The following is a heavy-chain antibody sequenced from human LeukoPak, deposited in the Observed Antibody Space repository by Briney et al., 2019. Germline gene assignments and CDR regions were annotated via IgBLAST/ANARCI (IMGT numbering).Heavy chain of an antibody. CDR3: AKVEQWLVRSYFQH. D-gene: IGHD6-19*01. CDR2: IRGSGGDT. J-gene: IGHJ1*01. Sequence: PGGSLRLPCVASGLTFSNYGMSWVRQAPGKGLEWVSTIRGSGGDTYYADSVQGRFTGSRDNSKNTLYLQMNSLRAEDTAVYYCAKVEQWLVRSYFQHWGQGTLVTVSS. CDR1: GLTFSNYG. V-gene: IGHV3-23*01.